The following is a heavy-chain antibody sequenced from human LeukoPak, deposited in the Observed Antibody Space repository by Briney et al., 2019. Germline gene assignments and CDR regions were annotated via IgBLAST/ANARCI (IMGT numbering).Heavy chain of an antibody. D-gene: IGHD6-19*01. CDR3: ARGDYSSGWWEDRNAFDI. CDR1: GFTFSSHS. Sequence: PGGSLRLSCAASGFTFSSHSMNWVRQAPGKGLEWVSYISSSSSTIYYADSVKGRFTISRDNAKNSLYLQMNSLRAEDTAVYYCARGDYSSGWWEDRNAFDIWGQGTMVTVSS. V-gene: IGHV3-48*01. CDR2: ISSSSSTI. J-gene: IGHJ3*02.